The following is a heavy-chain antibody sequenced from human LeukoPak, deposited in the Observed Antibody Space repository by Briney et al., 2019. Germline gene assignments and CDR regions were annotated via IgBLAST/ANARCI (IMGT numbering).Heavy chain of an antibody. J-gene: IGHJ4*02. CDR1: GFTFSKYA. CDR3: AKDRIQLWFTGFDY. Sequence: PGGSLRLSCAASGFTFSKYAMHWVRQTPGKGLEGVAAIWKDGSDENYADSVKGRFTISSDNSKNTLYLQMNSLRAEDTAVYYCAKDRIQLWFTGFDYWGQGTLVTVSS. CDR2: IWKDGSDE. D-gene: IGHD5-18*01. V-gene: IGHV3-33*06.